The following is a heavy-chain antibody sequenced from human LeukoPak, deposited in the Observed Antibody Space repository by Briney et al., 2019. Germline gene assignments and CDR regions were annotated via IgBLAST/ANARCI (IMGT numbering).Heavy chain of an antibody. CDR2: INPNSGGT. CDR3: ARDPNRYTYYYYYMDV. CDR1: GYTFTGYY. J-gene: IGHJ6*03. V-gene: IGHV1-2*02. D-gene: IGHD1-1*01. Sequence: ASVKVSCKASGYTFTGYYMHWVRQAPGQGLEWMGWINPNSGGTNYAQKFQGRVTMTRDTSISTAYMELSRLRSDVTAVYYCARDPNRYTYYYYYMDVWGKGTTVTVSS.